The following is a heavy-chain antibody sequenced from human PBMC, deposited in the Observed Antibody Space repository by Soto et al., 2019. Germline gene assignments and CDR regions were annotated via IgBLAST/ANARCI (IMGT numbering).Heavy chain of an antibody. J-gene: IGHJ4*02. CDR3: ARVFVGVAAHRGNLYCDY. CDR2: INAGNGNT. CDR1: GYIFTFYD. Sequence: GAAGTVSGTASGYIFTFYDMHWVRPAPGTMLEWMGWINAGNGNTKYSQKFQGGVTITRDTSASTAYMELSSLRSEDTAVYYCARVFVGVAAHRGNLYCDYWGQGTLVTVSA. V-gene: IGHV1-3*01. D-gene: IGHD2-15*01.